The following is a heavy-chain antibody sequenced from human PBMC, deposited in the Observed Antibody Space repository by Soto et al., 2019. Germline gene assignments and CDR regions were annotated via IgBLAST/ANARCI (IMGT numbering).Heavy chain of an antibody. CDR3: AREMGGGEYYYYGMDV. D-gene: IGHD3-16*01. Sequence: QVQLVESGGGVVQPGRYLRLSCAASGFTFSSYAMHWVRQAPGKGLEWVAVISYDGSNKYYADSVKGRFTISRDNSKNTLYLQMNSLRAEDTAVYYCAREMGGGEYYYYGMDVWGQGTTVTVSS. V-gene: IGHV3-30-3*01. CDR1: GFTFSSYA. J-gene: IGHJ6*02. CDR2: ISYDGSNK.